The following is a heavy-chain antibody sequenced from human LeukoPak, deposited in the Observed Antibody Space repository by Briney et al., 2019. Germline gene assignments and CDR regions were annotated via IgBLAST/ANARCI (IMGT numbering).Heavy chain of an antibody. D-gene: IGHD1-26*01. V-gene: IGHV3-48*01. CDR2: ISGSTSTI. CDR1: LFTFSSYR. J-gene: IGHJ4*02. CDR3: ARAHTS. Sequence: GGSLRLSCAASLFTFSSYRMNWVRLAPGKGLEGVSYISGSTSTIYYADSVKGRFTISRDNAKNSLYLQTDRLRAEDTAVYYCARAHTSWGQGTLVTASS.